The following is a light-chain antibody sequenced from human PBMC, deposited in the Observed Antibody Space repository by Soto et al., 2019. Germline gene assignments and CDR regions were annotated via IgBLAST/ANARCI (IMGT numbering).Light chain of an antibody. J-gene: IGKJ2*01. CDR2: AAS. CDR1: QTISTS. Sequence: EILITQSPPTLSVFPGERATLSCRASQTISTSLAWYQQKPGQAPRLLISAASSRAPGIPARFSGSGSGTDFTLTISSLQSEDSAVYYCQHYNNRPPYTFGQGTKLEIK. CDR3: QHYNNRPPYT. V-gene: IGKV3-15*01.